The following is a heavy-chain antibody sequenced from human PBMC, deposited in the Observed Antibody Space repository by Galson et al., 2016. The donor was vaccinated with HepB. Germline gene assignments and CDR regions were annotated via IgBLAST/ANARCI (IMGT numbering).Heavy chain of an antibody. Sequence: SLRLSCAGSGFTFRNYHMNWVRQTPGKGLEWVSSIGSGSAYKYYADSVKGRFSIFRDNAKNSLYLQMNSLRAEDTAVYYCAREPVRLDDLLTGPPKNPDYWGQGTLVTVSS. V-gene: IGHV3-21*01. CDR2: IGSGSAYK. CDR3: AREPVRLDDLLTGPPKNPDY. J-gene: IGHJ4*02. CDR1: GFTFRNYH. D-gene: IGHD3-9*01.